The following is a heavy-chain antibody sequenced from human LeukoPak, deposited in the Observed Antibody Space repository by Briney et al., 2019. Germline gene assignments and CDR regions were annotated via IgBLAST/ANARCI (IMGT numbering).Heavy chain of an antibody. V-gene: IGHV3-33*01. CDR1: GFTFSSYG. D-gene: IGHD2-2*01. CDR2: IWYDGTNK. CDR3: ARVGGYCSSTSCYGYYYYGMDV. J-gene: IGHJ6*02. Sequence: GRSLRLSCAASGFTFSSYGMHWVRQAPGKGLEWVAVIWYDGTNKYYADSVKGRFTISRDSSKNTLFLQMNSLRAEDTAVYYCARVGGYCSSTSCYGYYYYGMDVWGQGTTVTVSS.